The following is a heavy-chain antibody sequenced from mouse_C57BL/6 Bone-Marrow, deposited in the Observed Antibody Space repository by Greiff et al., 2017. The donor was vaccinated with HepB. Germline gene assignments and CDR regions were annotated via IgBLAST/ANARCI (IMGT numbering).Heavy chain of an antibody. CDR1: GFSLTSYG. Sequence: QVQLKESGPGLVQPSQSLSITCTVSGFSLTSYGVHWVRQSPGKGLEWLGVIWSGGSTDYNAAFISSLSISKDNSKSQVFFKMNSLQADDTAIYYCARKGGYDGPYAMDYWGQGTSVTVSS. J-gene: IGHJ4*01. CDR2: IWSGGST. CDR3: ARKGGYDGPYAMDY. V-gene: IGHV2-2*01. D-gene: IGHD2-2*01.